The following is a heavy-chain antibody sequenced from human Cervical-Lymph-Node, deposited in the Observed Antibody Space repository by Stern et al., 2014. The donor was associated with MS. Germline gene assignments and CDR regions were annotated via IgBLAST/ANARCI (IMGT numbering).Heavy chain of an antibody. V-gene: IGHV3-11*01. CDR3: ARSHSKWLVHDAFDI. CDR1: GFTFSDYY. CDR2: ISSSGSSI. Sequence: QVQLVESGGGLVKPGGSLRLSCAASGFTFSDYYMSWIRQAPGKGLEWVSSISSSGSSIYYADSVKGRFTISRDNAKNSLYLQMNSLRAEDTAVYYCARSHSKWLVHDAFDIWGQGTMVSVSS. D-gene: IGHD6-19*01. J-gene: IGHJ3*02.